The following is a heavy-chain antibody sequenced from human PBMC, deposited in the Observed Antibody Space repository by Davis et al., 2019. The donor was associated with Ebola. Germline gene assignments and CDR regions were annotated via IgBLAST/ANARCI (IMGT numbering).Heavy chain of an antibody. D-gene: IGHD1-7*01. Sequence: PSETLSLTCSVSGDSVSSDTYYWGWIRQPPGEGLEWIGRIHNSGSTYYNPSLRSQVTISVDSSKNQFSLKVTSVTAADTALYYGARLSPLGTTVDYWGQGILVTVSS. CDR2: IHNSGST. CDR3: ARLSPLGTTVDY. V-gene: IGHV4-39*01. J-gene: IGHJ4*02. CDR1: GDSVSSDTYY.